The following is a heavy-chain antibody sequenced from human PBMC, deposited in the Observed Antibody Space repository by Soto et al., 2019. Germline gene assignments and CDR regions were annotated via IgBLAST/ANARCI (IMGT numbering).Heavy chain of an antibody. CDR2: ISSSSSYI. CDR3: AIVLNSRLWFVGYGMDV. Sequence: EVQLVESGGGLVKPGGSLRLSCAASGFTFSSYSMNWVRQAPGKGLEWVSSISSSSSYIYYADSVKGRFTISRDNAKNSLYLQMNSLRAEDTAVYYCAIVLNSRLWFVGYGMDVWGQGTTVTVSS. D-gene: IGHD3-10*01. V-gene: IGHV3-21*01. CDR1: GFTFSSYS. J-gene: IGHJ6*02.